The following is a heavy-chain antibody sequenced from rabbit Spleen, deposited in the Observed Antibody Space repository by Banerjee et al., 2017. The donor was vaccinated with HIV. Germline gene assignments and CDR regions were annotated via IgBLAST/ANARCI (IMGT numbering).Heavy chain of an antibody. CDR2: IYADSSGST. V-gene: IGHV1S40*01. D-gene: IGHD2-1*01. CDR3: ARGSATMTMVIIGYYLSL. J-gene: IGHJ4*01. CDR1: GFDLSNYYY. Sequence: QTLEESGGDLVKPGASLTLTCTASGFDLSNYYYIYWVRQAPGKGLEWIGCIYADSSGSTYYASWAKGRFTISKTSSTTVTLQMTTLTAADTATYFCARGSATMTMVIIGYYLSLWGPGTLVTVS.